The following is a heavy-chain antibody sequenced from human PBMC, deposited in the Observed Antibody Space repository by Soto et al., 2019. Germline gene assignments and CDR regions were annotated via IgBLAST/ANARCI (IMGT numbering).Heavy chain of an antibody. J-gene: IGHJ6*02. V-gene: IGHV1-69*06. CDR3: ARAEMSGYEHYYYGMDV. Sequence: SVKVSCKASGGTFSSYAISWVRQAPGQGLEWMGGIIPIFGTANYAQKFQGRVTITADKSTSTAYMELSSLRSEDTAVYYCARAEMSGYEHYYYGMDVWRQATTVTVS. CDR1: GGTFSSYA. CDR2: IIPIFGTA. D-gene: IGHD5-12*01.